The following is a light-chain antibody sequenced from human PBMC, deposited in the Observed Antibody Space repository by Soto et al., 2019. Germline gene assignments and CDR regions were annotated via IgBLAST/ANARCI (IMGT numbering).Light chain of an antibody. Sequence: EIVLTQSPGTLSLSPGERATLSCRASHSIRSNYLAWYQQKPGQAPRLLIYGASSRATGIPDRFSGSGSGTDFPLTISRLEPEDFAVYYCQHYGSSPETFGQGTKVEIK. CDR3: QHYGSSPET. J-gene: IGKJ1*01. CDR1: HSIRSNY. V-gene: IGKV3-20*01. CDR2: GAS.